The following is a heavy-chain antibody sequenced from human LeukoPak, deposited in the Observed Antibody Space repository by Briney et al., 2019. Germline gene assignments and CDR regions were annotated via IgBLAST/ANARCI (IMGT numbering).Heavy chain of an antibody. D-gene: IGHD1-26*01. J-gene: IGHJ4*02. V-gene: IGHV4-4*02. Sequence: WEPLSLPCAVSGGSITTTNWWGWARHPPGRGLEWIGEVHLSGATNYNLSLESRVSMSIDKSKNHLSLEVTSVTAADTAIYYCTRESGAFSPFGFWGQGTLVTVSS. CDR3: TRESGAFSPFGF. CDR1: GGSITTTNW. CDR2: VHLSGAT.